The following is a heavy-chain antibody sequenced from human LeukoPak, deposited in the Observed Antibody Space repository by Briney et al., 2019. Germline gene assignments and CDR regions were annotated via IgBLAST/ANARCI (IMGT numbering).Heavy chain of an antibody. CDR1: GFTVSSNY. CDR3: ARDRTYCSAGSCPQLDY. V-gene: IGHV3-53*01. CDR2: IGSST. J-gene: IGHJ4*02. Sequence: QPGGSLRLSCAAPGFTVSSNYMTWVRQAPGKGLEWVSSIGSSTYYADSVKGRFTVSRDDSKNTLYLQMNSLRAEDTAVYYCARDRTYCSAGSCPQLDYWGQGTLVTVSS. D-gene: IGHD2-15*01.